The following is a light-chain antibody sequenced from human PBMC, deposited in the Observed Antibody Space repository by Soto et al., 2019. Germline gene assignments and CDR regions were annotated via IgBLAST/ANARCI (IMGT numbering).Light chain of an antibody. V-gene: IGKV3-15*01. CDR1: QSVSSN. CDR3: QQYNNWPLTWT. Sequence: EMVMTQSPATLSVSPGERATLSCRASQSVSSNLAWYQQKPGQAPRLLIYGASTRATGIPARFSGSGSGTEFTLTISSLQSEDFATYFCQQYNNWPLTWTFGQGTKVDIK. CDR2: GAS. J-gene: IGKJ1*01.